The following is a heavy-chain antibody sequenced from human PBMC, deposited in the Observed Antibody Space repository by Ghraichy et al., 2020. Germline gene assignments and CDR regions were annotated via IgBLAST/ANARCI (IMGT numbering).Heavy chain of an antibody. CDR3: ARHHLPSSGWRHYFDY. CDR1: GGSISSSSYS. Sequence: SETLSLTCSVSGGSISSSSYSWVWIRQPPGKGLEWIGTFYYSGSTYYNPSLKSRVTISVDTSKNQFSLKLSSVTAADTATYYCARHHLPSSGWRHYFDYWGQGTLVTVSS. CDR2: FYYSGST. V-gene: IGHV4-39*07. D-gene: IGHD6-19*01. J-gene: IGHJ4*02.